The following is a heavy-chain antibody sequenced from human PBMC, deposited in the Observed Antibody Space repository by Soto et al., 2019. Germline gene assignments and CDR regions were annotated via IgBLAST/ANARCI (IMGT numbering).Heavy chain of an antibody. CDR2: ISHSGNA. D-gene: IGHD3-3*02. Sequence: EILSLTGAVSGEAINSSHSGNWVRQPPGTGLEWIGQISHSGNANYNPSLTSRVTISVDKSKNHFSLKLNSVTAADTAVYYCAARHFWSGPWTARRLDYWGQGTLVTVSS. CDR1: GEAINSSHS. J-gene: IGHJ4*02. CDR3: AARHFWSGPWTARRLDY. V-gene: IGHV4-4*02.